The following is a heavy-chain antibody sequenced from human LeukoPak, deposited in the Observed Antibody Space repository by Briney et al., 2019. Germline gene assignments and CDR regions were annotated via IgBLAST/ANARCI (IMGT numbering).Heavy chain of an antibody. CDR3: AREWGPAAMAHTLN. V-gene: IGHV3-21*01. CDR1: GFTFSSYT. CDR2: ISSSGRYM. Sequence: GGSLRLSCVVSGFTFSSYTMNWVRQAPGRGLEWVSSISSSGRYMFYADSVKGRFTIPRDNAKNSLYLQMNSLRAEDTAVYYCAREWGPAAMAHTLNWGQGTLVTVSS. D-gene: IGHD2-2*01. J-gene: IGHJ4*02.